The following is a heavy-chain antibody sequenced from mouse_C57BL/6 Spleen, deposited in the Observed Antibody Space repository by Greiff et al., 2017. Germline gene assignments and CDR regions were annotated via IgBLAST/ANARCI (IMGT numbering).Heavy chain of an antibody. CDR3: ASGLRRAAFAY. CDR1: GFNIKDYY. Sequence: EVQRVESGAELVKPGASVKLSCTASGFNIKDYYMHWVKQRTEQGLAWIGRIDPEDGETKYAPKFQGKATITADTSSDTAYLQLSSLTSEDTAVYYCASGLRRAAFAYWGQGTLVTVSA. J-gene: IGHJ3*01. V-gene: IGHV14-2*01. D-gene: IGHD2-4*01. CDR2: IDPEDGET.